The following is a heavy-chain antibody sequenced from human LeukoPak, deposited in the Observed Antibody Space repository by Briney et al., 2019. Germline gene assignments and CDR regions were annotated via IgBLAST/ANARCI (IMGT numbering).Heavy chain of an antibody. D-gene: IGHD1-26*01. CDR3: ARDPTYYLRYGYFDS. V-gene: IGHV3-30-3*01. Sequence: GGSLRLSCAASGFTFSSYAMHWVRQAPGKGLEWVAVISYDGSNKYYADSVKGRFTISRDNSKNTLYLQMNSLRAEDTAVYYCARDPTYYLRYGYFDSWGRGTLVTVSS. CDR1: GFTFSSYA. J-gene: IGHJ4*02. CDR2: ISYDGSNK.